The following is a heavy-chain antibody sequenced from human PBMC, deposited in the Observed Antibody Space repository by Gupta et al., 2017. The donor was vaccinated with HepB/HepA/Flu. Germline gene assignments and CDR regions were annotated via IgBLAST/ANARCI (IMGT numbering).Heavy chain of an antibody. CDR2: ISSSSSYI. CDR1: GFTFSGYT. D-gene: IGHD3-22*01. V-gene: IGHV3-21*01. CDR3: ARDGGQYYYDSSGYPTAFDY. J-gene: IGHJ4*02. Sequence: EVQLVESGGGLVKPGGSRHLSCPASGFTFSGYTMDWVRQAPGKGLEWVSSISSSSSYIYYADSVKGRFTISRDNAKNSLYLQMNSLRAEDTAVYYCARDGGQYYYDSSGYPTAFDYWGQGTLVTVSS.